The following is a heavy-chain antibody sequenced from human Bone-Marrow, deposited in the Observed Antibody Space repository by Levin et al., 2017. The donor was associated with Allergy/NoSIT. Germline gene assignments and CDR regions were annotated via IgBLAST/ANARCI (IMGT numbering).Heavy chain of an antibody. D-gene: IGHD6-6*01. V-gene: IGHV3-66*01. J-gene: IGHJ3*02. CDR3: AKGIIAARLGPNDAFDI. CDR2: IYSVGST. Sequence: GGSLRLSCAASEFTVGNNYMAWVRQAPGKGLEWVSVIYSVGSTYYEDSVKGRFIISRDNSKNTLSLHMNSLRAEDTAVYYCAKGIIAARLGPNDAFDIWGQGTMVTVFS. CDR1: EFTVGNNY.